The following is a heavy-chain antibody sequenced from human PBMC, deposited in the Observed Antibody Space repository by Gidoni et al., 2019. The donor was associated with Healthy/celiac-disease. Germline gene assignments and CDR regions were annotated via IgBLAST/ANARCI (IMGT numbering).Heavy chain of an antibody. D-gene: IGHD3-10*01. J-gene: IGHJ3*02. CDR2: ISSSGSTI. CDR3: ARDRSGKPQTYYYGSEAFDI. V-gene: IGHV3-11*01. CDR1: GFTFSDYY. Sequence: QVQLVESGGGLVKPGGYLRLSCAASGFTFSDYYMRWIRQAPGKGLDWVSYISSSGSTIYYADSVKGRFTISRDNAKNSLYLQMNSLRAEDTAVYYCARDRSGKPQTYYYGSEAFDIWGQGTMVTVSS.